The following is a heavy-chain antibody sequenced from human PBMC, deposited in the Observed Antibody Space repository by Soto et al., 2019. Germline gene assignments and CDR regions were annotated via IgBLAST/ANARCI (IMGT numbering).Heavy chain of an antibody. Sequence: QVQLVQSGAEVKKPGSSVKVSCKASGGTFSSYAISWVRQAPGQGLEWMGGIIPIFGTANYAQKFQGRVTITADESTSTAYMDLSSLRSEDTAVYYCARVGVEMATMRPGYYYGMDVWGQGTTVTVSS. CDR2: IIPIFGTA. CDR1: GGTFSSYA. D-gene: IGHD5-12*01. J-gene: IGHJ6*02. CDR3: ARVGVEMATMRPGYYYGMDV. V-gene: IGHV1-69*01.